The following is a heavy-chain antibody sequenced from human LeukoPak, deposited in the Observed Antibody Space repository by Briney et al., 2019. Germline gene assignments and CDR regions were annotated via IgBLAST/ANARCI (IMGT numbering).Heavy chain of an antibody. CDR1: RFTFSKCA. CDR2: ISGAGDST. Sequence: GGSLRLSCAASRFTFSKCAMSWVRQAPGKGLEWLAAISGAGDSTYYADSVKGRFTISRDNSENTVYLQMNSLRADETAVYYCASDSWDHFEYFDLWGRGTLVTVSS. J-gene: IGHJ2*01. D-gene: IGHD3-9*01. V-gene: IGHV3-23*01. CDR3: ASDSWDHFEYFDL.